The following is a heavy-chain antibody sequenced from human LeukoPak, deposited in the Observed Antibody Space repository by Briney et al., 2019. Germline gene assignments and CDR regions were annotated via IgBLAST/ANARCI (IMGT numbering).Heavy chain of an antibody. Sequence: GGSLRLSCAASGFTFSSYWMSWVRQAPGKGLEWVAFIRYDGSNKYYADSVKGRFTISRDNSKNTLYLQMNSLRAEDTAVYYCAKSYGGNFLDAFDIWGQGTMVTVSS. V-gene: IGHV3-30*02. J-gene: IGHJ3*02. CDR1: GFTFSSYW. D-gene: IGHD4-23*01. CDR2: IRYDGSNK. CDR3: AKSYGGNFLDAFDI.